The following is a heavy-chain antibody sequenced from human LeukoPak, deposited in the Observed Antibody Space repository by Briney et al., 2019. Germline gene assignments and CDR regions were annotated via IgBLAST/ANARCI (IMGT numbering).Heavy chain of an antibody. CDR3: AKGSYYDSSGSFYFDY. CDR2: ISSSGGST. D-gene: IGHD3-22*01. Sequence: GGSLRLSCAASGFTFSSYAMSWVRQAPGKGLEWVSDISSSGGSTYDADSVKGRFTISRDNSKNTLYLQMSSLRAEDTAVYYGAKGSYYDSSGSFYFDYWGQGTLVTVSS. J-gene: IGHJ4*02. V-gene: IGHV3-23*01. CDR1: GFTFSSYA.